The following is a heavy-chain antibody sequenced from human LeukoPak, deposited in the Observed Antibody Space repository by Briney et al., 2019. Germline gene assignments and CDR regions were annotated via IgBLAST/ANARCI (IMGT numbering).Heavy chain of an antibody. CDR1: GFTLSSYA. V-gene: IGHV3-23*01. D-gene: IGHD3-10*01. J-gene: IGHJ4*02. CDR2: ISGSGGST. Sequence: GGSLRLSCAASGFTLSSYAMSWVRQAPGKGLEWVSAISGSGGSTYYADSVKGRFTISRDNSKNTLYLQMNSLRAEDTAVYYCAKDFGRFGDHTYWGQGTLVTVSS. CDR3: AKDFGRFGDHTY.